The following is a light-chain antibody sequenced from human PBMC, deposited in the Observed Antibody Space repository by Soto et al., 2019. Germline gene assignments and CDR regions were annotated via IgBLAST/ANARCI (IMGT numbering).Light chain of an antibody. J-gene: IGLJ2*01. CDR2: EDN. CDR3: QSYDSSTVV. Sequence: NFMLTQPHSVSESPGKTVTISCTRSSGSIASNYVQWYQQHPGSAPTTVIYEDNQRPSGVPDRFSGSIDSSSNSASLTIAGLKTEDEADYYCQSYDSSTVVFGGGTKVTVL. V-gene: IGLV6-57*04. CDR1: SGSIASNY.